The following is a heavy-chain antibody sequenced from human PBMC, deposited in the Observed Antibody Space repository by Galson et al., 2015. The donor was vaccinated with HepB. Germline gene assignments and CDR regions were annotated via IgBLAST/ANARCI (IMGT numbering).Heavy chain of an antibody. CDR1: GGSISSYY. Sequence: ETLSLTCTVSGGSISSYYWSWIRQPPGKGLEWIGYIYYSGSTNYNPSLKSRVTISVDTSKNQFSLKLSSVTAADTAVYYCARGSRELVPEYFDYWGQGTLVTVSS. CDR3: ARGSRELVPEYFDY. CDR2: IYYSGST. V-gene: IGHV4-59*01. J-gene: IGHJ4*02. D-gene: IGHD6-13*01.